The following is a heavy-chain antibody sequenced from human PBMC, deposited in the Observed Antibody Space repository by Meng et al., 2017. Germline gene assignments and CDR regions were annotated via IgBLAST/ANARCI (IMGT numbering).Heavy chain of an antibody. J-gene: IGHJ4*02. Sequence: QGELKTWGAGLLKPSETLSPTGAVYGGSFSGSYWSWIRWPPGKGLEWIGEINHSGSTNYNPSLKSRVTISVDTSKNQFSLKLSSVTAADTAVYYCARGRRFLEWFDYWGQGTLVTVSS. D-gene: IGHD3-3*01. V-gene: IGHV4-34*01. CDR2: INHSGST. CDR1: GGSFSGSY. CDR3: ARGRRFLEWFDY.